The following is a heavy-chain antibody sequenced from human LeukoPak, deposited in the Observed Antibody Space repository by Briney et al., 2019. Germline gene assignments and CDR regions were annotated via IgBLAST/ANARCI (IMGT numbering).Heavy chain of an antibody. Sequence: SETLSLTCAVYGGSFSGYYWSWIRQPPGKGLEWIGEINHSGSTNYNPSLKSRVTISVDTSKNQFSLKLSSVTAADTAVYYCARGLNDIVVVPAAASGVFDYWGQGTLVTVSS. CDR1: GGSFSGYY. CDR2: INHSGST. V-gene: IGHV4-34*01. CDR3: ARGLNDIVVVPAAASGVFDY. J-gene: IGHJ4*02. D-gene: IGHD2-2*01.